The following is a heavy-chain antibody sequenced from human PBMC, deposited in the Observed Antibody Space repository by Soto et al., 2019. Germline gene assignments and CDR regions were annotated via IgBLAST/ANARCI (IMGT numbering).Heavy chain of an antibody. Sequence: HPGGSLRLSCAASGFTFSSYAMHWVRQAPGKGLEWVGFIWYDGSNTFYAESVKGRFTISRDNSKNTVYLQINALRAEDTAVYYCAKDQDQDIVVVPAANMGYGMDVWGQGTTVTVSS. V-gene: IGHV3-30*02. J-gene: IGHJ6*02. D-gene: IGHD2-2*01. CDR1: GFTFSSYA. CDR2: IWYDGSNT. CDR3: AKDQDQDIVVVPAANMGYGMDV.